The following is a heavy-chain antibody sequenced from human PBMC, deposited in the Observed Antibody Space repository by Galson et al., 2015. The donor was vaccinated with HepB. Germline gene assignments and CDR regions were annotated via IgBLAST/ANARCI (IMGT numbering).Heavy chain of an antibody. D-gene: IGHD3-3*01. V-gene: IGHV3-23*01. CDR3: AKESQNYDSTYFDY. J-gene: IGHJ4*03. CDR2: ISGSGGST. Sequence: SLRLSXAXSGFTFSSYDMSWVRQAPGKGLEGVSTISGSGGSTYYADSVKGRFTISRDNSKNTMYLQMNSLRAEDTAVYYCAKESQNYDSTYFDYWGQGTLVTVSS. CDR1: GFTFSSYD.